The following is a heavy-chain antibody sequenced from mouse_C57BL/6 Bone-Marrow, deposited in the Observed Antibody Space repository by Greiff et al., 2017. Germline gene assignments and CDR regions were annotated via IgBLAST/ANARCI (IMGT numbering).Heavy chain of an antibody. V-gene: IGHV1-62-2*01. D-gene: IGHD1-1*01. CDR1: GYTFTEYT. J-gene: IGHJ4*01. Sequence: QVQLQQSGAELVKPGASVKLSCKASGYTFTEYTIHWVKQRSGQGLEWIGWFYPGSGSIKYNEKFKDKATLTADKSSSTVYMELSRLTSEDSAVYFCAGHSLYYYGSRGYYAMDYWGQGTSVTVSS. CDR2: FYPGSGSI. CDR3: AGHSLYYYGSRGYYAMDY.